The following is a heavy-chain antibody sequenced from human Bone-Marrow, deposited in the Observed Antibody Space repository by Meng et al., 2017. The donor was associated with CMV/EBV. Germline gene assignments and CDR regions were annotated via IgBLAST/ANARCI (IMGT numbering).Heavy chain of an antibody. V-gene: IGHV3-13*03. CDR3: ARDLRLYSGSYPHNYYYYGMDV. CDR2: IGTAGDT. Sequence: GGSLRLSCAACGFTFSTYDMHWVRQATGKTLQWVSAIGTAGDTYYPGSVKGQFTISRDNSKNTLYLQMNSLRAEDTAVYYCARDLRLYSGSYPHNYYYYGMDVWGQGTTVTVSS. D-gene: IGHD1-26*01. CDR1: GFTFSTYD. J-gene: IGHJ6*02.